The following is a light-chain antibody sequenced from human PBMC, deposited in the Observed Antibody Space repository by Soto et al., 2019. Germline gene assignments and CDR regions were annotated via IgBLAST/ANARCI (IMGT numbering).Light chain of an antibody. CDR3: HQYGSSPAT. CDR2: GAS. V-gene: IGKV3-20*01. J-gene: IGKJ1*01. CDR1: QFVSSSY. Sequence: EIVLTQSPGTLCLSPGERATLSCRASQFVSSSYLAWYQQKPGQAPRLVIYGASSRATGIPDRFSGSGSGTDFTLTISRLEPEDFAVYYCHQYGSSPATFGQGTKVDIK.